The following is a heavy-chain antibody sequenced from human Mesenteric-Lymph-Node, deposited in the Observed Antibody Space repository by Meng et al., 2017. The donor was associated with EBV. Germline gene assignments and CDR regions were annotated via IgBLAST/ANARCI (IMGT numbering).Heavy chain of an antibody. Sequence: VPLVGSGGGLVRPGGPLGPSCAASGFTFSSFAMGWVRQAPGKGLEWVSTISGGGSNTYYADSVKGRFSISRDNSKNTLYLQMNSLRAEDTAVYYCAKYGFTMVRGDFDYWGQGTLVTVSS. CDR3: AKYGFTMVRGDFDY. J-gene: IGHJ4*02. CDR1: GFTFSSFA. D-gene: IGHD3-10*01. V-gene: IGHV3-23*04. CDR2: ISGGGSNT.